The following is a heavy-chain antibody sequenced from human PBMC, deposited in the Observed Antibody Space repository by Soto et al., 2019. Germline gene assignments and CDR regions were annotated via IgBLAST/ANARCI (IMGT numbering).Heavy chain of an antibody. CDR2: IKSKIDGGTT. J-gene: IGHJ4*01. Sequence: EVQLVESGGGLVEPGGSLRLSCAASGFIFSTAWINWVRQAPGKGLEWVGRIKSKIDGGTTDFAASVKGRFATSRDDSQDTMFLQMNSLKSEDTAVYYCTTDSHFSTRLVRFDLWGRGTLVTVSS. V-gene: IGHV3-15*07. CDR1: GFIFSTAW. CDR3: TTDSHFSTRLVRFDL. D-gene: IGHD3-3*02.